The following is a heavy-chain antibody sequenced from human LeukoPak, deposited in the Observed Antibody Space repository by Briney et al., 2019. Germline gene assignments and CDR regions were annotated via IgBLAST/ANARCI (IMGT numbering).Heavy chain of an antibody. D-gene: IGHD3-22*01. CDR1: GFIFSSYG. J-gene: IGHJ4*02. V-gene: IGHV3-33*01. Sequence: GGSLRLSCAASGFIFSSYGMHWVRRAPGKGLEWVAVAYHDDWPGNSKYYVDSVKGRFTVSRDNSKNTLYLQMSSLRAEDTAVYYCATGSGYYYDHWGQGTLVTVSS. CDR3: ATGSGYYYDH. CDR2: AYHDDWPGNSK.